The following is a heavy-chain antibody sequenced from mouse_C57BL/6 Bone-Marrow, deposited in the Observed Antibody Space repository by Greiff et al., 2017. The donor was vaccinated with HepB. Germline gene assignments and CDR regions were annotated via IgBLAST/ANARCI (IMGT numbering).Heavy chain of an antibody. V-gene: IGHV1-19*01. CDR2: INPYNGGT. J-gene: IGHJ3*01. D-gene: IGHD2-2*01. CDR1: GYTFTDYY. CDR3: LWEDGYDESFAY. Sequence: EVQLQESGPVLVKPGASVKMSCKASGYTFTDYYMNWVKQSHGKSLEWIGVINPYNGGTSYNQKFKGKATLTVDKSSSTAYMELNSLTSEDSAVYYCLWEDGYDESFAYWGQGTLVTVSA.